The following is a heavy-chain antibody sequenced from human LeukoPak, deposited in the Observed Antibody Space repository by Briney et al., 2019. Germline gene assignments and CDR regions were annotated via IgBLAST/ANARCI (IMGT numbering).Heavy chain of an antibody. Sequence: GGSLRLSCAASEFTFSTYSMNWVRQAPGKGLEWVSSISASSDYIFYADSVKGRFTMSRDNAKNTLYLQLNSLRAEDTAVYYCVSSLEGSSCDYWGQGTLVTVSS. CDR1: EFTFSTYS. CDR3: VSSLEGSSCDY. V-gene: IGHV3-21*01. CDR2: ISASSDYI. D-gene: IGHD6-13*01. J-gene: IGHJ4*02.